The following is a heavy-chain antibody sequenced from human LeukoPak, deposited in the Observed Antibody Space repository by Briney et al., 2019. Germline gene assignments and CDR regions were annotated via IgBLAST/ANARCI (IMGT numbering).Heavy chain of an antibody. V-gene: IGHV4-59*01. CDR3: ARGDIVVVNPYFDV. CDR2: IYYIGNT. D-gene: IGHD2-15*01. Sequence: SEALSLTCTISGRSIRSYYWSWIRQPPAKGLEWIGNIYYIGNTNYNPSLKSRVTISVDKSKNQFSLKLSPVTAADTAVYYCARGDIVVVNPYFDVWGQGTLVTVSS. CDR1: GRSIRSYY. J-gene: IGHJ4*02.